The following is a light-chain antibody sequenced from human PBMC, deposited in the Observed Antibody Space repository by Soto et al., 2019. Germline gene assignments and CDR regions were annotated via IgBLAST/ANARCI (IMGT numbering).Light chain of an antibody. CDR2: AAS. J-gene: IGKJ1*01. V-gene: IGKV1-5*01. Sequence: DIQMTQSPSTLSASVGDRVTITCRASQSVNGWLAWYQQKPGKAPKLLIYAASNLESGAPSRFSGSGSGTEFTLTISSLQPDDSATYYCQRYNSNPWTFGQGTKVEVK. CDR1: QSVNGW. CDR3: QRYNSNPWT.